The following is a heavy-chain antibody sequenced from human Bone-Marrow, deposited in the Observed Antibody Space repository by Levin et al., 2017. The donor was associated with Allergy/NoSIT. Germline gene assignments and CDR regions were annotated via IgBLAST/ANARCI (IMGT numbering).Heavy chain of an antibody. Sequence: SVKVSCKASGGTFISYAISWVRQAPGQGLEWMGGIIPIFGTANYAQKFQGRVTITADKSTSTAYMELSSLRSEDTAVYYCARGDGSSWQPFDYWGQGTLVTVSS. CDR2: IIPIFGTA. D-gene: IGHD6-13*01. CDR1: GGTFISYA. CDR3: ARGDGSSWQPFDY. V-gene: IGHV1-69*06. J-gene: IGHJ4*02.